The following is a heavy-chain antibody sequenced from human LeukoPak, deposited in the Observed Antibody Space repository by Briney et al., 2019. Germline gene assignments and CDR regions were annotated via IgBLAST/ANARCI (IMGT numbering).Heavy chain of an antibody. J-gene: IGHJ6*03. Sequence: ASVNVSGKASGYTFTSYGISWVRQAPGQGLEWMGWISAYNGNTNYAQKLQGRVTMTTDTSTSTAYMELRSLRSDDTAVYYCARRWRPQRSWSYYGSGSSPLSYYYYMDVWGKGTTVTVSS. CDR3: ARRWRPQRSWSYYGSGSSPLSYYYYMDV. CDR1: GYTFTSYG. CDR2: ISAYNGNT. V-gene: IGHV1-18*01. D-gene: IGHD3-10*01.